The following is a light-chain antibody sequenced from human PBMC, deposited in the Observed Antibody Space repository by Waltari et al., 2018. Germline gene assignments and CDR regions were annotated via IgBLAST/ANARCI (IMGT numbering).Light chain of an antibody. CDR1: QSLLHSNGYNY. J-gene: IGKJ1*01. CDR2: LGS. Sequence: DIVVTQSPLSLPVTPGEPASISCRSSQSLLHSNGYNYLDWYLQKPGQSPQLLIYLGSNRASGVPDRFSVSGSGTDFTLKISRVEAEDVGVYYCMQALQTPAFGQGTKVEIK. V-gene: IGKV2-28*01. CDR3: MQALQTPA.